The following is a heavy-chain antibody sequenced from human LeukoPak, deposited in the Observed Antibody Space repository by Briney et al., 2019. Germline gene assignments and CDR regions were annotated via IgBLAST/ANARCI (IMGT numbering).Heavy chain of an antibody. CDR1: GFTFSSSA. D-gene: IGHD7-27*01. CDR3: ARGSQQVWGYHDY. Sequence: GRSLRLSCAASGFTFSSSAMHWVRQAPDKGLEWVAVISYDGSNKYYADSVKGRFTISRDNSRNTLYLQMDSLRPEDMAVYYCARGSQQVWGYHDYWGQGTLVTVSS. V-gene: IGHV3-30*14. CDR2: ISYDGSNK. J-gene: IGHJ4*02.